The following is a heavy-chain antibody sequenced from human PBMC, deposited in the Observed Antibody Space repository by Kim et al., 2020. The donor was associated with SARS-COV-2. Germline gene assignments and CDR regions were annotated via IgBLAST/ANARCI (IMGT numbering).Heavy chain of an antibody. J-gene: IGHJ3*02. V-gene: IGHV4-59*08. CDR1: GGSISSYY. CDR3: AILGLGYSGYGAFGGVIANPIHAFDI. D-gene: IGHD3-16*02. CDR2: IYYSGST. Sequence: SETLSLTCTVSGGSISSYYWSWIRQPPGKGLEWIGYIYYSGSTNYKPSLKSRVTISVDTSKNQFALKLSYVTAADTAVYYCAILGLGYSGYGAFGGVIANPIHAFDIWGQGTTLTVSS.